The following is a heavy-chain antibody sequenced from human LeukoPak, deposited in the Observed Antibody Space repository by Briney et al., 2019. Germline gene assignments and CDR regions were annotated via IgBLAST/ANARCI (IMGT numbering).Heavy chain of an antibody. CDR3: AAMQVVATGFDY. J-gene: IGHJ4*02. CDR2: IYSGGST. V-gene: IGHV3-53*01. Sequence: EGSLRLSCAASGFTFSSYEMNWVRQAPGKGLEWVSVIYSGGSTYYADSVKGRFTISRDNSKNTLYLQMNSLRAEDTAVYYCAAMQVVATGFDYWGQGTLVTVSS. D-gene: IGHD5-12*01. CDR1: GFTFSSYE.